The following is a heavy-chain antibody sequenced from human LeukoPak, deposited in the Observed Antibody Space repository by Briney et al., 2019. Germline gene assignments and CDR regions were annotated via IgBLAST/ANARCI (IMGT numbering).Heavy chain of an antibody. CDR1: GFTVSDNY. D-gene: IGHD5-12*01. J-gene: IGHJ5*02. CDR3: AKDPKWLRFSDWFDP. CDR2: ISGSGGST. V-gene: IGHV3-23*01. Sequence: GGSLRLSCAVSGFTVSDNYMSWVRQAPGKGLEWVSAISGSGGSTYYADSVKGRFTISRDNSKNTLYLQMNSLRAEDTAVYYCAKDPKWLRFSDWFDPWGQGTLVTVSS.